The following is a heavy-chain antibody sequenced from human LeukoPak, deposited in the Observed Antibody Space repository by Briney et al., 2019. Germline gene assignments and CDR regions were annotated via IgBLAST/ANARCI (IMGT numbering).Heavy chain of an antibody. Sequence: SETLSLTCTVSGGSISNYYWSWIRQPPGKGLEWLGYIYYSGSTNYNPSLKSRVTISVDTSKNQFSLKLSSVTAADTAVYYCARVGGTNYYYYGMDVWGQGTTVTVSS. D-gene: IGHD1-26*01. CDR3: ARVGGTNYYYYGMDV. CDR2: IYYSGST. J-gene: IGHJ6*02. V-gene: IGHV4-59*01. CDR1: GGSISNYY.